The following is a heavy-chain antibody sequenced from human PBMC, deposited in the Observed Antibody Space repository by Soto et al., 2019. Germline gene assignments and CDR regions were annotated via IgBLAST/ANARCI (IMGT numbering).Heavy chain of an antibody. CDR2: TNPSDGST. CDR3: ARSYVTSRPIDF. Sequence: QVQLVQSGAEVRKPGASVKVSCKASGYSLTSYYMHWVRQAPGQGLEWMGITNPSDGSTSYAQKFQGRVTMTSDTSTSTVYMEMSSLRSEDTAMYYCARSYVTSRPIDFWGQGTLVTVSS. CDR1: GYSLTSYY. J-gene: IGHJ4*02. D-gene: IGHD3-10*02. V-gene: IGHV1-46*01.